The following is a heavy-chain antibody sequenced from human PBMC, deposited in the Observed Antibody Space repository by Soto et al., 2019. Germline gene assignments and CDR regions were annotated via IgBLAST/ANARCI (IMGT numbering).Heavy chain of an antibody. CDR3: LRGGGYDSFDV. Sequence: TVSHTYSVSAVTLRYGGYSGNWIREAAGKGLEWLGYISHLEKTYYNPSFRSRLSLSIDRTRNQFFLTLSSMTAADKSVYYCLRGGGYDSFDVWG. V-gene: IGHV4-30-2*01. CDR2: ISHLEKT. J-gene: IGHJ3*01. D-gene: IGHD2-15*01. CDR1: AVTLRYGGYS.